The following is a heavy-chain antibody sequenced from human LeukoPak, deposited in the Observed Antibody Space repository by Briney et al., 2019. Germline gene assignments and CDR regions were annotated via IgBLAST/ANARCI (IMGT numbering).Heavy chain of an antibody. V-gene: IGHV3-48*01. J-gene: IGHJ4*02. CDR2: ISSSSSTI. Sequence: GGSLRLYCAASGFTFSSYAMSWVRQAPGKGLEWVSYISSSSSTIYYADSVKGRFTISRDNAKNSLYLQMNSLRAEDTAVYYCARHDYSNLPDYWGQGTLVTVSS. D-gene: IGHD4-11*01. CDR1: GFTFSSYA. CDR3: ARHDYSNLPDY.